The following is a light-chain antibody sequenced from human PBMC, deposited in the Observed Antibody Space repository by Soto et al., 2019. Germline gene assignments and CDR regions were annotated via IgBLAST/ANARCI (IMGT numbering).Light chain of an antibody. CDR3: QQYNNWHPWT. CDR1: QSVSTK. J-gene: IGKJ1*01. V-gene: IGKV3-15*01. CDR2: GAS. Sequence: EIWMTQSPAILSVSPGERATLSCRASQSVSTKLAWFQQKPGQTPRLLLNGASTRATGIPARFSGSGSGTEFTLTISSLKSEDFAVYYCQQYNNWHPWTFGHGTKVDIK.